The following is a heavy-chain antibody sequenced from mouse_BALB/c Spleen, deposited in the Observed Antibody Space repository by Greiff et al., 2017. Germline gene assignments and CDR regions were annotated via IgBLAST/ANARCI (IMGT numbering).Heavy chain of an antibody. J-gene: IGHJ1*01. V-gene: IGHV5-4*02. CDR2: ISDGGSYT. CDR3: ARDGGGNYSYWYFDV. CDR1: GFTFSDYY. D-gene: IGHD2-1*01. Sequence: EVMLVESGGGLVKPGGSLTLSCAASGFTFSDYYMYWVRQTPEKRLEWVATISDGGSYTYYPDSVKGRFTISRDNAKNNLYLQMSSLKSEDTAMYYCARDGGGNYSYWYFDVWGAGTTVTVSS.